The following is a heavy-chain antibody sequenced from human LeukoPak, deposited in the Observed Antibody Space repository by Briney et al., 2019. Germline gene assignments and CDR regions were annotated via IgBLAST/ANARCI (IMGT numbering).Heavy chain of an antibody. CDR1: GGSFSGYY. V-gene: IGHV4-34*01. Sequence: PSETLSLTCAVYGGSFSGYYWSWIRQPPGKGLEWIGEINHSGSTNYNPSLKSRVTISVDTSKNQFSLKLSSVTAADTAVYYCARLYYYDSSGSYAFDIWGQGTMVTVSS. J-gene: IGHJ3*02. CDR3: ARLYYYDSSGSYAFDI. CDR2: INHSGST. D-gene: IGHD3-22*01.